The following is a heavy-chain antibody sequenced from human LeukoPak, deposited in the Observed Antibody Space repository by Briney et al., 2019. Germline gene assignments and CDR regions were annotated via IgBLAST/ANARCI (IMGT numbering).Heavy chain of an antibody. CDR3: ARDLWFDP. V-gene: IGHV4-59*01. CDR1: GGSISDYY. Sequence: SETLSLTCTVSGGSISDYYWGWIRQPPGKGLEWIGYIYTTSGSTNYNPSLKSRVTISVDTSKNQFSLKLSSVTAADTAVYYCARDLWFDPWGQGTLVTVSS. CDR2: IYTTSGST. J-gene: IGHJ5*02.